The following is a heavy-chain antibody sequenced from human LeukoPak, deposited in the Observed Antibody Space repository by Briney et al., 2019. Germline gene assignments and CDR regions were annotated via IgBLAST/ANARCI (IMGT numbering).Heavy chain of an antibody. D-gene: IGHD3-22*01. V-gene: IGHV3-30*18. CDR3: AKEGDYYDSSGYSDLDY. J-gene: IGHJ4*02. CDR2: ISYDGSNK. CDR1: GFTFSSYG. Sequence: GRSLRLSCAASGFTFSSYGMHWVRQAPGKGLEWVAIISYDGSNKYYADSVKGRFTISRDNSKNTLYLQMNRLRAEDTAVYYCAKEGDYYDSSGYSDLDYWGQGTLVTVSS.